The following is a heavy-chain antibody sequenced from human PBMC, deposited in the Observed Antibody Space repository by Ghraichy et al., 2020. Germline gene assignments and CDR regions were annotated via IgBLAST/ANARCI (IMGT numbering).Heavy chain of an antibody. CDR1: GFTFSSYS. D-gene: IGHD1-1*01. V-gene: IGHV3-21*01. CDR2: ISSSSSYI. CDR3: ARDPHNWNDVPDY. Sequence: GESLNISCAASGFTFSSYSMNWVRQAPGKGLEWVSSISSSSSYIYYADSVKGRFTISRDNAKNSLYLQMNSLRAEDTAVYYCARDPHNWNDVPDYWGQGTLVTVSS. J-gene: IGHJ4*02.